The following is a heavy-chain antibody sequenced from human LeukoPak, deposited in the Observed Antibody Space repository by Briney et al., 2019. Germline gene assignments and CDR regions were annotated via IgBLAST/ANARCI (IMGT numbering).Heavy chain of an antibody. V-gene: IGHV4-34*01. CDR1: GGSFSGYY. CDR2: INHSGST. D-gene: IGHD3-9*01. J-gene: IGHJ5*02. Sequence: SETQSLTCAVYGGSFSGYYWSWIRQPPGKGLEWIGEINHSGSTNYNPSLKSRVTISVDTSKNQFSLKLSSVTAADTAVYYCARARVLRYFDWLLTNWFDPWGQGTLVTVSP. CDR3: ARARVLRYFDWLLTNWFDP.